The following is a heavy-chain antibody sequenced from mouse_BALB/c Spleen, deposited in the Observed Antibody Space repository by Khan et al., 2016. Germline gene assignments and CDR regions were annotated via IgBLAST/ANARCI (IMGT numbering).Heavy chain of an antibody. CDR3: AEDYYGSTWFAY. J-gene: IGHJ3*01. CDR1: GYTFTNYG. V-gene: IGHV9-3*02. D-gene: IGHD1-1*01. CDR2: INTNTGEP. Sequence: QVQLKQSGPELKKPGETVKISCKASGYTFTNYGMNWVKQAPGKGLKWMGWINTNTGEPTYAEEFKGRFAFSLETSASTAYLQINNLKNEDTATYCCAEDYYGSTWFAYWGQGTLVTVSA.